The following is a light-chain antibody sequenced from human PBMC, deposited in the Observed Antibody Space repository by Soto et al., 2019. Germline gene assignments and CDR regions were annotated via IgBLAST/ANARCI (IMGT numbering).Light chain of an antibody. CDR1: QSVSSY. Sequence: EIVLTQSPATLSLSPGERATLSCRASQSVSSYLAWYQQKPGQPPRLLIYDASTRATGNPARFSGSGSGTDFTLTISSLDPEDFAVYYCLQRSDWPQTFGQGTKVEVK. J-gene: IGKJ1*01. CDR2: DAS. CDR3: LQRSDWPQT. V-gene: IGKV3-11*01.